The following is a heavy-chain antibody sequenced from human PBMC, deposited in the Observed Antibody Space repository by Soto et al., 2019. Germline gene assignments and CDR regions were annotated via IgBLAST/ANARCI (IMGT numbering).Heavy chain of an antibody. V-gene: IGHV3-53*01. CDR2: IYSGGYT. D-gene: IGHD6-25*01. J-gene: IGHJ4*02. Sequence: EVQLVESGGGLIQPGGSLRLSCAVSGFTVSNSYMSWVRQAPGKGLEGVSVIYSGGYTAYGDSVKGRFTISRDNSKNTLYLQRNGRGAADPAVYSWATQRGGGGYWGQGTLVTVSS. CDR3: ATQRGGGGY. CDR1: GFTVSNSY.